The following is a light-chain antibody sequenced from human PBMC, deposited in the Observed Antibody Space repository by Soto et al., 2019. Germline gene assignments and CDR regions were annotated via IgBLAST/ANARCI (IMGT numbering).Light chain of an antibody. Sequence: SYELTQPPSVSVAPGKTARITCGGNNIGSKSVHWYQQKPGQAPVLVIYYDSDRPSGIPERFSGSNSGNTATLTISRVEAGDEAEYYGQVWDSSSDHQGVFGTGTKVTVL. CDR2: YDS. J-gene: IGLJ1*01. CDR3: QVWDSSSDHQGV. CDR1: NIGSKS. V-gene: IGLV3-21*04.